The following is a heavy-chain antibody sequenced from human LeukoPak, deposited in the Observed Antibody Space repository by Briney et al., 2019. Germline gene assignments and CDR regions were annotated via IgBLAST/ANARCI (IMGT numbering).Heavy chain of an antibody. CDR3: ARDRRYSGYDGLDY. V-gene: IGHV4-39*07. J-gene: IGHJ4*02. Sequence: KPSETLSLTCTVSGDSISSSRYYWGWIRQPPGKGLEWIGSISFSGSTYYNPSPKSRVTISVHTSKNQFSLKLSSVTAADTAVYYCARDRRYSGYDGLDYWGQGTLVTVSA. CDR2: ISFSGST. CDR1: GDSISSSRYY. D-gene: IGHD5-12*01.